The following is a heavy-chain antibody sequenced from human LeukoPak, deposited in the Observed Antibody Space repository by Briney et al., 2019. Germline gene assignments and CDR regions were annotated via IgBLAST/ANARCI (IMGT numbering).Heavy chain of an antibody. CDR2: ISRSSSYI. Sequence: GVSLRLSCAASRFTFSDYSMNWVRQAPGKGLEWVSSISRSSSYIYYADSMKGRFTISRDDAKNSLSLQMNSLRAEDTAVYYCARDRDFGVGNWFDPWGQGVLVTVSA. D-gene: IGHD3-3*01. J-gene: IGHJ5*02. V-gene: IGHV3-21*01. CDR3: ARDRDFGVGNWFDP. CDR1: RFTFSDYS.